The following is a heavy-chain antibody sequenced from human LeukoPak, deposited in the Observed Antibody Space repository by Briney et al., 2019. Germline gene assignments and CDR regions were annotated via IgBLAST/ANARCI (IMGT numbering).Heavy chain of an antibody. CDR1: VFPFSTFW. CDR2: IIQDGSER. Sequence: HPGGSLGLSCAASVFPFSTFWITWVRESPGKGLEWVANIIQDGSERYYVGSVKGRFTISRDNAKNSLYLQMNSLRAEDTAVYYCAREGASTISHAFDVWGQGTMVTVSS. D-gene: IGHD3-16*01. CDR3: AREGASTISHAFDV. V-gene: IGHV3-7*01. J-gene: IGHJ3*01.